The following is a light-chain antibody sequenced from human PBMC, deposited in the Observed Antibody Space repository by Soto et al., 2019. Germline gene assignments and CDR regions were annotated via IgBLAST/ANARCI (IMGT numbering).Light chain of an antibody. J-gene: IGLJ1*01. CDR1: SFNIGSNT. CDR3: AAWDDSLNGCV. CDR2: SNN. V-gene: IGLV1-44*01. Sequence: QSVLTQPPSASGTPGQTVTISCSGSSFNIGSNTVDWYQQLPGTAPKLLIYSNNQRPSGVPDRFSGSMSGTSASLAISGLQSEDEADYYCAAWDDSLNGCVFGTGTKVTVL.